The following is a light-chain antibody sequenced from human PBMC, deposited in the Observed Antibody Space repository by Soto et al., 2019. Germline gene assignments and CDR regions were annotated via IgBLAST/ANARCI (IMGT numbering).Light chain of an antibody. V-gene: IGKV3-11*01. Sequence: EIVLTQSPATLSLSPGERATLSCRASQSVSSYLAWYQQKPGQAPRLLIYDASKRATDVPARFSGSGSGTDFTLTISSLEPEDFAVYYCQQRSEWPPLTFGGGTKVDIK. CDR2: DAS. CDR3: QQRSEWPPLT. J-gene: IGKJ4*01. CDR1: QSVSSY.